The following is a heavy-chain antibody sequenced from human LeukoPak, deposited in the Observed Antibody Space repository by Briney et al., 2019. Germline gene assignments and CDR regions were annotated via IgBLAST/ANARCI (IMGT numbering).Heavy chain of an antibody. Sequence: NPGGSLRLSCAASGFTFSSYSMNWVRQAPGKGLEWVSSISSSSNYIYYADSVKGRFTISRDNAKNSLYLQMNSLRAEDSAVYYCARSHIVVVTAIGCWGQGTLVTVSS. D-gene: IGHD2-21*02. CDR3: ARSHIVVVTAIGC. V-gene: IGHV3-21*01. CDR1: GFTFSSYS. J-gene: IGHJ4*02. CDR2: ISSSSNYI.